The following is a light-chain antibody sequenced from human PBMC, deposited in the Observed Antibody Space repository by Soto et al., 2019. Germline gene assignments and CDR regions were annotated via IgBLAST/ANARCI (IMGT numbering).Light chain of an antibody. V-gene: IGKV3D-15*01. CDR3: QQGDIWPWT. Sequence: EVVMTQSPVTLSVSLGQRATLSCRASQTVSSHIAWYQQKPGQAPRLLISGVFVRATGIPGRFSGSGSGTEFTLTISSLQSEDFATYYCQQGDIWPWTFGRGTKVDIK. CDR2: GVF. CDR1: QTVSSH. J-gene: IGKJ1*01.